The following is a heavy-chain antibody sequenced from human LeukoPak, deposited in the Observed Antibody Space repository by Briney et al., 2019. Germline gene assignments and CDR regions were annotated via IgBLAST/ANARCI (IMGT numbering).Heavy chain of an antibody. CDR2: INHSRST. Sequence: NPSETLSLTCAVYGGSFSGYYWSWIRQPPGKGLEWIGEINHSRSTNYNPSLKSRVTISVGTSKNQFSLKLSSVTAADTAVYYCARDRSRAPHCTSASCPPFPQYYFDYWGQGTLVTVSS. CDR3: ARDRSRAPHCTSASCPPFPQYYFDY. V-gene: IGHV4-34*01. D-gene: IGHD2-2*01. J-gene: IGHJ4*02. CDR1: GGSFSGYY.